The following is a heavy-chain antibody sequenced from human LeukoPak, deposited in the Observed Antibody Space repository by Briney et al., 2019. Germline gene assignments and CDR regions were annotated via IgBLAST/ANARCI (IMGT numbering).Heavy chain of an antibody. CDR3: ARLGVRGVIPHNWFDP. D-gene: IGHD3-10*01. Sequence: SETLSLTCTVSGGSISTGSYYWNWIRQPAGKGLEWIGRIYTSGSTNYNPSLKSRVTISVDTSKNQFSLKLSSVSAADTALYYCARLGVRGVIPHNWFDPWGQGTLVTVSS. CDR2: IYTSGST. V-gene: IGHV4-61*02. J-gene: IGHJ5*02. CDR1: GGSISTGSYY.